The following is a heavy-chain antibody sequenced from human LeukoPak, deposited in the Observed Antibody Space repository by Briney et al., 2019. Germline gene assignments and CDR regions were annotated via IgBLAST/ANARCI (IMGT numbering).Heavy chain of an antibody. CDR3: ARGRKERDYDFWSGLQQYYYYGMDV. CDR1: GGSFSGYY. D-gene: IGHD3-3*01. CDR2: INHSGST. J-gene: IGHJ6*02. V-gene: IGHV4-34*01. Sequence: SETLSLTCAVYGGSFSGYYWGWIRQPPGKGLEWIGEINHSGSTNYNPSLKSRVTISVDTSKNQFSLKLSSVTAADTAVYYCARGRKERDYDFWSGLQQYYYYGMDVWGQGTTVTVSS.